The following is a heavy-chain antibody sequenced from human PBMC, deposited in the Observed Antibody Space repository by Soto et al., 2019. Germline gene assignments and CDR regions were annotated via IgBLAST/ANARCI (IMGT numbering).Heavy chain of an antibody. D-gene: IGHD2-15*01. V-gene: IGHV3-21*01. Sequence: GGSLRLSCAASGFTFSTYAMNWVRQAPGKGLEWVSSISSSSSYIYYADSVKGRFTISRDNAKNSLYLQMNSLRAEDTAVYYCARAYCSGGSCYSADSWGQGTLVTVSS. J-gene: IGHJ4*02. CDR1: GFTFSTYA. CDR2: ISSSSSYI. CDR3: ARAYCSGGSCYSADS.